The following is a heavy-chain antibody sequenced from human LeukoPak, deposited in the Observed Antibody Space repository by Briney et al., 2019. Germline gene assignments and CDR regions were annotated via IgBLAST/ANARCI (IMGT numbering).Heavy chain of an antibody. CDR2: IYYSGST. D-gene: IGHD4-23*01. V-gene: IGHV4-59*01. CDR1: GGSISSYY. J-gene: IGHJ4*02. CDR3: ARAQAYGGKGYFDY. Sequence: PSETLSLTCTVSGGSISSYYWSWIRQPPGKGLEWIGYIYYSGSTNYNPSLKSRVTISVDTSKNQFSLKLGSVTAADTAVYYCARAQAYGGKGYFDYWGQGTLVTVSS.